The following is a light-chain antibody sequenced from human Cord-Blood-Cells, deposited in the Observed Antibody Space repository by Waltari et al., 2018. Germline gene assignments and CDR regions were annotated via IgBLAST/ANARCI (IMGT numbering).Light chain of an antibody. Sequence: IQMTQSPSSPSASGGDRVTITCRASQGIREDLGWYQQKPGKAPKRLIYAASSLQSGVPSRASGSGSGTEFLLTLSSLQTEDFATYYCLQHNSYPYTFGQGTKREIK. J-gene: IGKJ2*01. CDR2: AAS. CDR1: QGIRED. V-gene: IGKV1-17*01. CDR3: LQHNSYPYT.